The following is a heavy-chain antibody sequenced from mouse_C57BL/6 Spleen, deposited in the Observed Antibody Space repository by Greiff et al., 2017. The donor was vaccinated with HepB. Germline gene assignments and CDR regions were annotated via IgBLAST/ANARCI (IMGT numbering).Heavy chain of an antibody. V-gene: IGHV14-2*01. CDR3: ASITTVVATRFDY. CDR2: IDPEDGET. Sequence: VQLKESGAELVKPGASVKLSCTASGFNIKDYYMHWVKQRTEQGLEWIGRIDPEDGETKYAPKFQGKATITADTSSNTAYLQLSSLTSEDTAVYYCASITTVVATRFDYWGQGTTLTVSS. D-gene: IGHD1-1*01. J-gene: IGHJ2*01. CDR1: GFNIKDYY.